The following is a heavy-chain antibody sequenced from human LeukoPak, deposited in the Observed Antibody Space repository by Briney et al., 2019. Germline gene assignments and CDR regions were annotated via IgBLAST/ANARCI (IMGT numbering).Heavy chain of an antibody. D-gene: IGHD2-8*02. CDR1: GFTFSTFA. Sequence: GESLRLSCAASGFTFSTFAMIWVRQPPGKGLEWVSSIFPSGGEIHYADSVRGRFTISRDNSKSTLSLQMNSLRAEDTAIYYCATYRQVLLPFESWGQGTLVTVSS. CDR3: ATYRQVLLPFES. CDR2: IFPSGGEI. J-gene: IGHJ4*02. V-gene: IGHV3-23*01.